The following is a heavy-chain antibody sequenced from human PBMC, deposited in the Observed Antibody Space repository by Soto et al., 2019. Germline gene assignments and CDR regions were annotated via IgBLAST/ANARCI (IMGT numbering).Heavy chain of an antibody. CDR3: ARGAFWSGYCDY. V-gene: IGHV3-11*01. J-gene: IGHJ4*02. CDR2: ISRSGNDI. CDR1: GFTFSDYY. Sequence: QVQLVESGGGLVKPGGSLRLSCAASGFTFSDYYMSWLRQTPGKGLEWVSYISRSGNDIYYADSVKGRITVSRDNDKNSRYLEMNSLRAEDTAVYYCARGAFWSGYCDYWGQGTLVTVSS. D-gene: IGHD3-3*01.